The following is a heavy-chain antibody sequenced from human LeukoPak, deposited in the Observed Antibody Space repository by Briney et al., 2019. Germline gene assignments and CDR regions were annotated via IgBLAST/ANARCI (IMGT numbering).Heavy chain of an antibody. CDR3: AKDRGDGYSPEY. J-gene: IGHJ4*02. CDR1: GFTFSSYG. V-gene: IGHV3-30*02. Sequence: GGSLRLSCAASGFTFSSYGMHWVRQAPGKGLEWVAFIRYDGSNKYYADSVKGRCTISRDNSKNTLYLQMNSLTTEDTAVYYCAKDRGDGYSPEYWGQGTLVTVSS. D-gene: IGHD5-24*01. CDR2: IRYDGSNK.